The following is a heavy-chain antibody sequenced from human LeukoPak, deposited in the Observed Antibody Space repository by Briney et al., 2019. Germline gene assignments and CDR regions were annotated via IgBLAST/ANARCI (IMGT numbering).Heavy chain of an antibody. J-gene: IGHJ3*02. V-gene: IGHV3-30*02. CDR1: GFTFSSYG. CDR2: IRYDGSNK. D-gene: IGHD3-22*01. Sequence: GESLRLSCAASGFTFSSYGMHWVRQAPGKGLEWVAFIRYDGSNKYYADSVKGRFTISRDNSKNTLYLQMNSLRAEDTAVYYCAKDSRLLDAFDIWGQGTMVTVSS. CDR3: AKDSRLLDAFDI.